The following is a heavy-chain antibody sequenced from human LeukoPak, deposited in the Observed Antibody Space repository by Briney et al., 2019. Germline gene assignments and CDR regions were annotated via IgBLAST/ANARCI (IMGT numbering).Heavy chain of an antibody. V-gene: IGHV3-66*01. CDR1: GFTVSSNY. J-gene: IGHJ4*02. CDR2: IYSGGST. Sequence: PGGSLRLSCAASGFTVSSNYMSWVRQAPGKVLEWVSVIYSGGSTYYADSVKGRFTISRDNSKNTLYLQMNSLRAEDTAVYYYARSDSSGYYAYWGQGTLVTVSS. D-gene: IGHD3-22*01. CDR3: ARSDSSGYYAY.